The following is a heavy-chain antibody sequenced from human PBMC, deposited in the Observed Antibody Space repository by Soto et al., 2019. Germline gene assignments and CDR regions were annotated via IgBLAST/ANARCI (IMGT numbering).Heavy chain of an antibody. CDR1: GFTFSSYG. Sequence: QVQLVESGGGVVQPGRSLRLSCAASGFTFSSYGMHWVRQAPGKGLEWVAVIWYDGSNKYYTDSVKGRFTISRDNSKNPVFLQMSSLSAEDTAVYYCARGASAVAASLDYWAQGTLVSVSS. D-gene: IGHD6-19*01. CDR2: IWYDGSNK. J-gene: IGHJ4*02. V-gene: IGHV3-33*01. CDR3: ARGASAVAASLDY.